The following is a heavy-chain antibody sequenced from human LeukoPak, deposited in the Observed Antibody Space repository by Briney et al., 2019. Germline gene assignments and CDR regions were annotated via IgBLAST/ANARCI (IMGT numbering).Heavy chain of an antibody. J-gene: IGHJ5*02. CDR1: GYTFTNYG. D-gene: IGHD3-10*01. CDR2: ISVYNSNT. CDR3: ARGFGRGGLADNWFDP. V-gene: IGHV1-18*01. Sequence: ASVKVSCKASGYTFTNYGINWVRQAPGQGLEWMGWISVYNSNTNYAQKFQGRVTMTTDTSTITAYMELRSLRSDDTAVYYCARGFGRGGLADNWFDPWGQGTLVTVSS.